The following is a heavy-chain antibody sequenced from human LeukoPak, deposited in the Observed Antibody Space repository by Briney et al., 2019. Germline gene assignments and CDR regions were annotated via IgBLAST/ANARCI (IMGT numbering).Heavy chain of an antibody. Sequence: GSLRLSCAVSGGSISSSAWWSWVRQPPGKGLEWIGEVYHSGSTNYNSFLKSRVTISVDKSKNQFSLKLTSATAADTAVYYCARDLGSSWFEPLDYWGQGILVIVSS. CDR3: ARDLGSSWFEPLDY. D-gene: IGHD6-13*01. V-gene: IGHV4-4*02. CDR2: VYHSGST. CDR1: GGSISSSAW. J-gene: IGHJ4*02.